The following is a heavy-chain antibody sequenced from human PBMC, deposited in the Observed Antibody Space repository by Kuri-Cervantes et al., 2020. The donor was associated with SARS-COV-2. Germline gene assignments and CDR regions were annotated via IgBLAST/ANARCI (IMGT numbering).Heavy chain of an antibody. V-gene: IGHV3-21*06. CDR2: IGPSNTYI. D-gene: IGHD3-10*01. CDR1: GFIFNTYN. Sequence: GESLKISCTASGFIFNTYNMKWVRQAPGKGLEWVSGIGPSNTYIYYADSVKGRFIISRDNAKNSLYLQMNSLRGDDTAVYYCARVAGEGPIYYYYMDVWGKGTTVTVSS. J-gene: IGHJ6*03. CDR3: ARVAGEGPIYYYYMDV.